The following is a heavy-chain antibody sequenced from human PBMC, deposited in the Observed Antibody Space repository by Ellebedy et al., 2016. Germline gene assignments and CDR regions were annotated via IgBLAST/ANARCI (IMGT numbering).Heavy chain of an antibody. CDR2: IYYSGST. CDR3: ARDASSQTTQKGWYFDL. D-gene: IGHD2-2*01. J-gene: IGHJ2*01. V-gene: IGHV4-59*13. Sequence: SETLSLXCTVSGGSISSYYWSWIRQPPGKGLEWIGYIYYSGSTNYNPSLKSRVTISVDTSKNQFSLKLSSVTAADTAVYYCARDASSQTTQKGWYFDLWGRGTLVTVSS. CDR1: GGSISSYY.